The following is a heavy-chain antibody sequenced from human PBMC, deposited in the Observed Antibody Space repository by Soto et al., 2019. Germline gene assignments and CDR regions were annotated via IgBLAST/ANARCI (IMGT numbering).Heavy chain of an antibody. CDR3: AQEQVPAALLYYYDGMDV. J-gene: IGHJ6*02. CDR2: ISGSGGST. CDR1: GFTFSSYA. D-gene: IGHD2-2*01. Sequence: EVQLLESGGGLVQPGGSLRLSCAASGFTFSSYAMRWVRQAPGKGLEWVSAISGSGGSTYYADSAKGRFTISRDNAKNTLYMHMNSVRAEDTAVYYCAQEQVPAALLYYYDGMDVWGQGTTVTVSS. V-gene: IGHV3-23*01.